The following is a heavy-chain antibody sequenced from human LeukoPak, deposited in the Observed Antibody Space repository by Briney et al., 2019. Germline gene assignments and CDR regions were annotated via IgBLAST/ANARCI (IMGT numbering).Heavy chain of an antibody. Sequence: RGSLRLSCAASGFTFSSYGMHWVRQAPGKGLEWVAVISYDGSNKYYVDSVKGRFTISRDNSKNTLYLQMNSLRAKDTAVYYCAKEGVDSSWYWYYYYYYMDVWGQGTLVTVSS. CDR1: GFTFSSYG. V-gene: IGHV3-30*18. J-gene: IGHJ6*03. D-gene: IGHD6-13*01. CDR2: ISYDGSNK. CDR3: AKEGVDSSWYWYYYYYYMDV.